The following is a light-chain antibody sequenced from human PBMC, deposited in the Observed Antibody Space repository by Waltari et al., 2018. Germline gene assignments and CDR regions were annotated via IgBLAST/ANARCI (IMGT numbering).Light chain of an antibody. CDR3: TSYAVTKVV. V-gene: IGLV2-8*01. Sequence: QSVLTQPPSASGFLGQSVAISCTGTSSDIGGYNYVSWYQQHPGKAPKPLVSEVTKRPSGVPDRFSGSKSGNTASLTVSGLQAEDEADYYCTSYAVTKVVFGGGTKLTV. J-gene: IGLJ2*01. CDR2: EVT. CDR1: SSDIGGYNY.